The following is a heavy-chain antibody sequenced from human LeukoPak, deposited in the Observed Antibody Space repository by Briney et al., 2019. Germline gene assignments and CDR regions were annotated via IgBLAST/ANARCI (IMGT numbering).Heavy chain of an antibody. Sequence: GGSLRLSCAASGFTFSSYAMSWVRQAPGKGLEWVSAIIGSDGNTYYADSVKGRFTISRDNSKNTLYLQMNSLRAEDTALYYCARDLPQIEYWGQGTLVTVSS. J-gene: IGHJ4*02. CDR2: IIGSDGNT. CDR1: GFTFSSYA. V-gene: IGHV3-23*01. CDR3: ARDLPQIEY. D-gene: IGHD3-22*01.